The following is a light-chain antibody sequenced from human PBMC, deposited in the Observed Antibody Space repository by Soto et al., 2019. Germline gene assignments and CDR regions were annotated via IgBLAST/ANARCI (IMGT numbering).Light chain of an antibody. V-gene: IGLV4-60*03. Sequence: QSVLTQSSSASASLGSAVKRTCTLSSGHSSYVIVWHQQQPGKAPRYLMKFESSGSYNKGSGVPDRFSGSSSGADRYLTISDLQSEDEADYYRETWDTNTRIFGGGTKLTVL. CDR3: ETWDTNTRI. J-gene: IGLJ2*01. CDR2: FESSGSY. CDR1: SGHSSYV.